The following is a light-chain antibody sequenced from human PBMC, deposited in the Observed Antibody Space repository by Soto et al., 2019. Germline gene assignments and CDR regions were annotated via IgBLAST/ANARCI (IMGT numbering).Light chain of an antibody. V-gene: IGLV2-14*01. CDR2: EVT. CDR3: SSFTSTRTRL. Sequence: QSVLTLPASVSGSPGQSITISCTGTSSDIGSYDYVSWYQQHPGKAPNLIIYEVTDRPSGVSNRFYGSKSGNTASLTISGLQAEDEADYYCSSFTSTRTRLFGSGTKVTVL. CDR1: SSDIGSYDY. J-gene: IGLJ1*01.